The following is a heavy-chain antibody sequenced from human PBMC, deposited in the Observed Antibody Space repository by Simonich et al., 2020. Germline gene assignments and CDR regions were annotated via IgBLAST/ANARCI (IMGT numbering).Heavy chain of an antibody. V-gene: IGHV4-34*01. CDR2: INNRGST. J-gene: IGHJ3*02. Sequence: QVQLQQWGAGLLKPSETLSLTCAVYGGSFSGYYWSWIRQPPGKGLEWIGEINNRGSTNYNPSLKSRVTISVDTSKNQFSLKLSSVTAADTAVYYCARPLGIVWAFDIWGQGTMVTVSS. D-gene: IGHD3-16*01. CDR1: GGSFSGYY. CDR3: ARPLGIVWAFDI.